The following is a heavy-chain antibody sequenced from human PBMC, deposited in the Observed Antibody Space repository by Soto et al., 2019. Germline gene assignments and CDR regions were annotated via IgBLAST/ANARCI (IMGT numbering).Heavy chain of an antibody. J-gene: IGHJ4*02. CDR1: RFIFRNYN. D-gene: IGHD4-4*01. V-gene: IGHV3-64*02. Sequence: GGSLRLSCSASRFIFRNYNMHWVRQAPGKGLEYVSGISSNGGSTFYADSVKGRFSISRDNSKNTLHLQMGSLRPEDMGTYYCARADYSTFDNWGQGTLVTVSS. CDR3: ARADYSTFDN. CDR2: ISSNGGST.